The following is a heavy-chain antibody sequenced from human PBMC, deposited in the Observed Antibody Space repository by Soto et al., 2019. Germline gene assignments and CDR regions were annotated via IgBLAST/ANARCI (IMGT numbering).Heavy chain of an antibody. Sequence: GSLRLSCATSGFPFRNYAMSWVRQTPGKGLEWVSAIDGSGDSTCYADSVKGRFTISRDNSGNTLYLQMDSLRAEDTAVYFCAKDRGWTYYFDYWGQGALVTVSS. CDR3: AKDRGWTYYFDY. CDR2: IDGSGDST. D-gene: IGHD6-19*01. CDR1: GFPFRNYA. V-gene: IGHV3-23*01. J-gene: IGHJ4*02.